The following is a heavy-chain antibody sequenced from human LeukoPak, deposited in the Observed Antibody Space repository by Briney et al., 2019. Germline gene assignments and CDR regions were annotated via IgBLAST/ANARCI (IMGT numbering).Heavy chain of an antibody. V-gene: IGHV4-4*02. CDR1: GGSISSSNW. CDR3: ARGTGLRQYYFDY. D-gene: IGHD5-12*01. J-gene: IGHJ4*02. CDR2: VFHSGSA. Sequence: SGTLSLTCAVSGGSISSSNWWSWVRQPPGKGLEWIGEVFHSGSANYNPSLKSRVTISVDKSKNQFSLKLSSVTAADTAVYYCARGTGLRQYYFDYWGQGTLVTVSS.